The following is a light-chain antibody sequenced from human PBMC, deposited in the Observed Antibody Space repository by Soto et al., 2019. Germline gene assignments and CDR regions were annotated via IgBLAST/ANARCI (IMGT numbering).Light chain of an antibody. CDR3: QQYGSSPI. J-gene: IGKJ5*01. CDR2: GAS. V-gene: IGKV3-20*01. Sequence: EIVLTQSPGTLSLSPGERATLSCRASQSVSSSYLAWYQQKPGQAPRLLIYGASSRATGIPDRFSGSGSGTDFTLTISRLEPEDFAVYYCQQYGSSPIFAQVTRLVIK. CDR1: QSVSSSY.